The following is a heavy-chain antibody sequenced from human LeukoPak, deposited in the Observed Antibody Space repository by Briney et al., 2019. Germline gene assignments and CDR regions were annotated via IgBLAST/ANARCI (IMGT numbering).Heavy chain of an antibody. CDR3: AREPTPDGDPHYYYGMDV. D-gene: IGHD4-17*01. CDR2: ISSSGSTI. V-gene: IGHV3-48*04. CDR1: GFTFSSAW. J-gene: IGHJ6*04. Sequence: GGSLRLSCAASGFTFSSAWMTWVRQAPGKGLEWVLYISSSGSTIYYADSVKGRFTISRDNAKNSLYLQMNSLRAEDTAVYYCAREPTPDGDPHYYYGMDVWGKGTTVTVSS.